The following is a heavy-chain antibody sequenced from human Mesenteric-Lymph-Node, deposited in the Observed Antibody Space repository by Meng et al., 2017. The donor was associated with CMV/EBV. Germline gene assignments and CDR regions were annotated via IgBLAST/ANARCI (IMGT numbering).Heavy chain of an antibody. V-gene: IGHV3-74*01. J-gene: IGHJ6*02. CDR3: ARDPITMVRYRDGMDV. CDR1: GFTFSSYW. CDR2: INSDGSST. D-gene: IGHD3-10*01. Sequence: GGSLRLSCAASGFTFSSYWMHWVRQAPGKGLVWVSRINSDGSSTSYADSAKGRFTISRDNAKNSLYLQMNSLRAEDTALYYCARDPITMVRYRDGMDVWGQGTTVTVSS.